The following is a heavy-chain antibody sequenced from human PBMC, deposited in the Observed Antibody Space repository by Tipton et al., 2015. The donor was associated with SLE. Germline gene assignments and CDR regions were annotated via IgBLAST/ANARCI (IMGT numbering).Heavy chain of an antibody. CDR3: ASYGDYGVGAFDI. Sequence: TLSLTCTVSGGSISSGDYYWSWIRQPPGKGLEWIGYIYYSGSTYYNPSLKSRVTISVDTSKNQFSLKLSSVTAADTAVYYCASYGDYGVGAFDIWGQGTMVTVSS. J-gene: IGHJ3*02. D-gene: IGHD4-17*01. CDR2: IYYSGST. V-gene: IGHV4-30-4*01. CDR1: GGSISSGDYY.